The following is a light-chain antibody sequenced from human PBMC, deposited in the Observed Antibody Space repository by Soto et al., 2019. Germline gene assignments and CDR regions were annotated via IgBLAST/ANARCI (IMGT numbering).Light chain of an antibody. CDR3: QQRRNRLLT. J-gene: IGKJ5*01. CDR1: QSVNTN. Sequence: TQSPATLSVSPGERATLSCRASQSVNTNLAWYQQKPGQAPRLLIYDTSIRASGIPARFSGSGSGTDFTLTISSLDPEDFAVYCCQQRRNRLLTFGQVTLLEIK. CDR2: DTS. V-gene: IGKV3-11*01.